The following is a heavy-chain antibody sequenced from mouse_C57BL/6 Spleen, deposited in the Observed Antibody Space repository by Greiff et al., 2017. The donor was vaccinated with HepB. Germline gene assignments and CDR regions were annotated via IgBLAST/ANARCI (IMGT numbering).Heavy chain of an antibody. V-gene: IGHV14-2*01. J-gene: IGHJ2*01. CDR1: GFNIKDYY. Sequence: EVQLQQSGAELVKPGASVKLSCTASGFNIKDYYMHWVKQRTEQGLEWIGRIDPEDGETKYAPKFQGKATITADTSSNTAYLQLSSLTSEDTAVYYCARIITTVVAKRDYFDYWGQGTTLTVSS. D-gene: IGHD1-1*01. CDR2: IDPEDGET. CDR3: ARIITTVVAKRDYFDY.